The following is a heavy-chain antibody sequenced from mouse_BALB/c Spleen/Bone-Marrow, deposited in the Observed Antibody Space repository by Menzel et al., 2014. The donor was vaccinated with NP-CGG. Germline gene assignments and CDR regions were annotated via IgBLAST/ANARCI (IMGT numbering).Heavy chain of an antibody. CDR2: IWRGGNT. D-gene: IGHD4-1*02. CDR3: ASTGAWTMDY. Sequence: VQGVESGPGLVQPSQSLSIPCTVSGFSLSSYGVHWIRQSPGKGLEWLGVIWRGGNTDYNAAFMSRLSITKDNSKSQVFFKMNSLQADDTAIYYCASTGAWTMDYWGQGTSVSVSS. J-gene: IGHJ4*01. V-gene: IGHV2-5*01. CDR1: GFSLSSYG.